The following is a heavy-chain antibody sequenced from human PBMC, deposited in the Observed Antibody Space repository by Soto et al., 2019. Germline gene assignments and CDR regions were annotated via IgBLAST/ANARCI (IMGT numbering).Heavy chain of an antibody. Sequence: QIQLVQSGPEVKQPGASVRVTCKASQQSLTKFGFSWVRQAPGQGLEWMGWTNIENTSAIYAQTFQDRFIMTSDTATTTASMELRRLTSDDTAIYYFAGGRISFLPFQFDSWGQGTLVTVSS. CDR1: QQSLTKFG. CDR3: AGGRISFLPFQFDS. J-gene: IGHJ4*02. V-gene: IGHV1-18*04. D-gene: IGHD2-21*01. CDR2: TNIENTSA.